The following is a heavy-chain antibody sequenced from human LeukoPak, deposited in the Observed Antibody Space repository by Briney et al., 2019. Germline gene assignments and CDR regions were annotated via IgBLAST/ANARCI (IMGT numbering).Heavy chain of an antibody. D-gene: IGHD3-22*01. V-gene: IGHV4-31*03. Sequence: PSQTLSLTCTVSGGSISSGGYYWSWIRQHPGKCLEWIGYIYYSGSTYYNPSLKSRVTISVDTSKNQFSLKLSSVTAADTAVYYCARDRNYYDSSGYLDYWGQGTLVTVSS. CDR3: ARDRNYYDSSGYLDY. J-gene: IGHJ4*02. CDR2: IYYSGST. CDR1: GGSISSGGYY.